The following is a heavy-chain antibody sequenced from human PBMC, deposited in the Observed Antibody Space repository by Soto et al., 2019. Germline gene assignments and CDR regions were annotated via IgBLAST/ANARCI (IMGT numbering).Heavy chain of an antibody. V-gene: IGHV1-3*01. Sequence: ASVKVSCKASGYTFTSYAMHWVRQAPGQRLEWMGWINAGNGNTKYSQKFQGRVTITRDTSASTAYMELSSLRSEDTAVYYCARACDFWSGYPTYNWFDPWGQGTLVTVSS. CDR2: INAGNGNT. D-gene: IGHD3-3*01. J-gene: IGHJ5*02. CDR3: ARACDFWSGYPTYNWFDP. CDR1: GYTFTSYA.